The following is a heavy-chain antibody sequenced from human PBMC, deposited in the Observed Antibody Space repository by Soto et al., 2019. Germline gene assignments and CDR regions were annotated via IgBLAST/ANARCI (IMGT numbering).Heavy chain of an antibody. CDR1: GFTFSSYA. D-gene: IGHD3-10*01. Sequence: EVQLLESGGGLVQPGGSLGLSCAASGFTFSSYAMSWVRQAPGKGLEWVSAISGSGGSTYYADSVKGRFTISRDNSKNTLYLQMNSLRAEDTAVYYCAKLGTRVRGVNYWYFDLWGRGTLVTVSS. J-gene: IGHJ2*01. V-gene: IGHV3-23*01. CDR3: AKLGTRVRGVNYWYFDL. CDR2: ISGSGGST.